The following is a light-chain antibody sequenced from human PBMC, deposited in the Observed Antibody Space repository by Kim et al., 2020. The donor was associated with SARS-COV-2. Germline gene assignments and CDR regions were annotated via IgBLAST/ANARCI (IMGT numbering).Light chain of an antibody. J-gene: IGKJ1*01. CDR2: DAS. CDR3: QQYNNFRWT. Sequence: GDRVTITCRASQSISTWLAWYQQKPGKAPNLLIYDASSLESGVPSRFSGSGSGTEFTLTISSLQPDDFGTYYCQQYNNFRWTFGQGTKVEIK. V-gene: IGKV1-5*01. CDR1: QSISTW.